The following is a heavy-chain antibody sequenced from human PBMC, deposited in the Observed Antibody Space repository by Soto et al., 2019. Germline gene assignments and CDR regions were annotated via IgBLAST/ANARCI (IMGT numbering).Heavy chain of an antibody. CDR2: ISWNSGSI. CDR1: GFTFDDYA. Sequence: EVQLVESGGGLVQPGRSLRLSCAASGFTFDDYAMHWVRQAPGKGLEWVSGISWNSGSIGYADSVKGRITISRDNAKNTLYLPMNSLRAEDTALYYCAKGLYSSSLYWPAQHWGQGTLVTVSS. J-gene: IGHJ1*01. CDR3: AKGLYSSSLYWPAQH. D-gene: IGHD6-13*01. V-gene: IGHV3-9*01.